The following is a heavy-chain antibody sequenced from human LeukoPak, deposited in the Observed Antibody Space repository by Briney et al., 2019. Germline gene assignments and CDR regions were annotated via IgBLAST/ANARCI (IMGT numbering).Heavy chain of an antibody. V-gene: IGHV3-66*01. CDR2: IYSGGSA. J-gene: IGHJ4*02. CDR3: AIGYCSGGSCPWY. CDR1: GFTVSGNY. D-gene: IGHD2-15*01. Sequence: PEGSLRLSCAASGFTVSGNYMSWVRQAPGKGLEWVSVIYSGGSAYYADSVKGRFTISRDNSKNTLYLQMNSLRAEDTAVYYCAIGYCSGGSCPWYWGQGTLVTVSS.